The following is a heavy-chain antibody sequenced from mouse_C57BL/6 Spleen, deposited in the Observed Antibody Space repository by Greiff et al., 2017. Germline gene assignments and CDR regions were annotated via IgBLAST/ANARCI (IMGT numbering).Heavy chain of an antibody. D-gene: IGHD1-1*01. CDR1: GFTFRDAW. V-gene: IGHV6-6*01. CDR3: TKSGSSSYYDAMDY. J-gene: IGHJ4*01. CDR2: IRNKANNHAT. Sequence: EVKLVESGGGLVQPGGSMKLSCAASGFTFRDAWMDWVRQSPEKGLEWVAEIRNKANNHATYYAESVKGRLTISRDDSKSRVYLQMNSLRAEDTGIYYCTKSGSSSYYDAMDYWGQGTSGTVSS.